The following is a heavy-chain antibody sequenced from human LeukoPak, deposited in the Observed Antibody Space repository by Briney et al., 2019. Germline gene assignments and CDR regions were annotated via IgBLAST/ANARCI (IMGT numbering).Heavy chain of an antibody. Sequence: PGGSLRLSCAPSVFTFSKYWMLGVRQAPGKGLDSVSRINTDGSVTTYADSVKGRFTVSRANDDNTMFLQMNSVRDEDTAVYYCATKQWLAPPPDSWGQGTPVTVSS. V-gene: IGHV3-74*01. J-gene: IGHJ4*02. CDR1: VFTFSKYW. CDR3: ATKQWLAPPPDS. CDR2: INTDGSVT. D-gene: IGHD6-19*01.